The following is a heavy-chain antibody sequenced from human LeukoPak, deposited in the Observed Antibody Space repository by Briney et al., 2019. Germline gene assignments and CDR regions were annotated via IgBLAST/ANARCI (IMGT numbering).Heavy chain of an antibody. CDR1: GGFISSSSYY. J-gene: IGHJ4*02. D-gene: IGHD6-19*01. CDR3: ARLAYSSGWIDY. CDR2: IYYSGST. V-gene: IGHV4-39*01. Sequence: KTSDTLSLTCTVSGGFISSSSYYWGWIRQPPGKVLEWNGSIYYSGSTYFNPSLKSRVTISVDTSKNQFSLKRSSVSAADTAVYYCARLAYSSGWIDYWGQGTLVTVSS.